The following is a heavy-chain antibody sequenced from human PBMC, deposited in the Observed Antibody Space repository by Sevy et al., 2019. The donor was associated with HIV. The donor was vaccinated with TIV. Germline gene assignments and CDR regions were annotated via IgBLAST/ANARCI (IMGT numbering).Heavy chain of an antibody. V-gene: IGHV3-30-3*01. CDR1: GFTFSSYA. CDR3: ARGPFIAAAGTVYFDY. J-gene: IGHJ4*02. Sequence: GGSLSLSCAASGFTFSSYAMHWVRQAPGKGLEWVAVISYDGSNKYYADSVKGRFTISRDNSKNTLYLQMNSLRAEDTAVYYCARGPFIAAAGTVYFDYWGQGTLVTVSS. CDR2: ISYDGSNK. D-gene: IGHD6-13*01.